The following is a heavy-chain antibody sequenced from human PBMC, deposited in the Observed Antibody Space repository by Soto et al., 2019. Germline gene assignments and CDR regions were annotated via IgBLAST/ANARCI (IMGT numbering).Heavy chain of an antibody. CDR1: GGSISGYY. V-gene: IGHV4-59*01. J-gene: IGHJ6*02. CDR3: ARDLWGYCGTDCYPLDV. Sequence: SETLSLTCTVSGGSISGYYWSWIRQPPGKVLEWIGYMYNTGSTVYNPSFKSRVTISVDTSKNQFSLKLNSVTAADTAVYYCARDLWGYCGTDCYPLDVWGQGTTVTVS. CDR2: MYNTGST. D-gene: IGHD2-21*02.